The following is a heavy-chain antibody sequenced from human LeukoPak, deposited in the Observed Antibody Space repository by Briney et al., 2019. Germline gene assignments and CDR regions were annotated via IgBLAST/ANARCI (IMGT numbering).Heavy chain of an antibody. CDR2: ISSSSSTI. CDR1: GFTFSSYW. Sequence: PGGSLRLSCAASGFTFSSYWMHWVRQAPGKGLEWVSSISSSSSTIYYADSVKGRFTISRDNAKNSLYLQMNSLRAEDTTVYYCARGASRVATAGWGQGTLVTVSS. D-gene: IGHD5-12*01. J-gene: IGHJ4*02. V-gene: IGHV3-48*01. CDR3: ARGASRVATAG.